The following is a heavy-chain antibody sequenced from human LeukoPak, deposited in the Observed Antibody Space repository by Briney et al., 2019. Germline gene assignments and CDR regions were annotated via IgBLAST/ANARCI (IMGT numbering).Heavy chain of an antibody. CDR3: ARDRYCSSTSCYASGDY. CDR1: GYTFTGYY. CDR2: ISAYNGNT. V-gene: IGHV1-18*04. J-gene: IGHJ4*02. Sequence: ASVKVSCKASGYTFTGYYMHWVRQAPGQGLEWMGWISAYNGNTNYAQKLQGRVTMTTDTSTSTAYMELRSLRSDDTAVYYCARDRYCSSTSCYASGDYWGQGTLVTVSS. D-gene: IGHD2-2*01.